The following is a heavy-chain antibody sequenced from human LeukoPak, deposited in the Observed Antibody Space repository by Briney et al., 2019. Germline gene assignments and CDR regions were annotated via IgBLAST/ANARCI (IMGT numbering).Heavy chain of an antibody. J-gene: IGHJ4*02. D-gene: IGHD2-2*01. CDR3: AKFFRESYHTYYFDY. Sequence: SETLSLTCTVSGGSIRSSSYYRAWIRQPPGKGLEWIGSMDYSESSDYNPFLKSRLTISADTSKNQFSLKLSSVTAADTAVYFCAKFFRESYHTYYFDYWGQGTLVTVSS. CDR2: MDYSESS. V-gene: IGHV4-39*07. CDR1: GGSIRSSSYY.